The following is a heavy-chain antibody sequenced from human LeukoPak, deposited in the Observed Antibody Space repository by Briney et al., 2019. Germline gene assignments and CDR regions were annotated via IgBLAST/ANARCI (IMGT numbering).Heavy chain of an antibody. J-gene: IGHJ5*02. D-gene: IGHD3-3*01. Sequence: GGSLRLSCAASGFTFDDYAMHWVRQAPGKGLEWVSGISWNSGSIGYADSVKGRLTISRDNAKNSLYLQMNSLRVEDTAVYYCARSDWFDPWGQGTLVTVSS. V-gene: IGHV3-9*01. CDR1: GFTFDDYA. CDR2: ISWNSGSI. CDR3: ARSDWFDP.